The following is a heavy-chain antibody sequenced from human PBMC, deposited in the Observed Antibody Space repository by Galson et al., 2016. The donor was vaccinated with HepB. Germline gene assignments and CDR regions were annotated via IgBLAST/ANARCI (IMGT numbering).Heavy chain of an antibody. J-gene: IGHJ4*02. CDR3: GRAQWIPARRAAYFDY. V-gene: IGHV3-7*04. Sequence: SLRLSCAASGFTFSNFWMNWGRQAPRKGLEWVANHKRDGSEKYFADSVKGRFKISRDNARNSLFLQMDSLRPDDTAVYYCGRAQWIPARRAAYFDYWGQGILVTVSS. CDR1: GFTFSNFW. CDR2: HKRDGSEK. D-gene: IGHD5-18*01.